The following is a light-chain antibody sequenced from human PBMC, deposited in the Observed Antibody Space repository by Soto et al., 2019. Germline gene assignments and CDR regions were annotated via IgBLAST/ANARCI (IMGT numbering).Light chain of an antibody. CDR2: KAE. V-gene: IGKV1-5*03. CDR1: QRISSR. CDR3: QQYHSYTWA. Sequence: DSEKTESTSTLSASLENRVTLTFGASQRISSRLAWYEQKPGQAPKLRCYKAENLEGGVPSRFSGSRSGTEFNLTISGLQSDDFPTSYCQQYHSYTWAFGQGAKLDIK. J-gene: IGKJ1*01.